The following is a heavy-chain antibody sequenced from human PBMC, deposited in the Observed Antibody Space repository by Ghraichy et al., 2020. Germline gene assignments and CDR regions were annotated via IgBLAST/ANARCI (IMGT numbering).Heavy chain of an antibody. V-gene: IGHV4-59*08. Sequence: SETLSLTCTVSGGSISSYYWSWIRQPPGKGLEWIGYIYYSGSTNYNPSLKSRVTISVDTSKNQFSLKLSSVTAADTAVYYCARSYYGSGSYRYFQHWGQGTLVTVSS. J-gene: IGHJ1*01. CDR1: GGSISSYY. D-gene: IGHD3-10*01. CDR2: IYYSGST. CDR3: ARSYYGSGSYRYFQH.